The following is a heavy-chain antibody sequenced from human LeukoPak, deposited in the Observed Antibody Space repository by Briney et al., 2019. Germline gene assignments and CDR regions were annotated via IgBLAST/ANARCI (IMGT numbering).Heavy chain of an antibody. V-gene: IGHV4-34*01. CDR1: GGSFSGYY. CDR3: ASLRGYSGYELDY. J-gene: IGHJ4*02. Sequence: SETLSLTCAVYGGSFSGYYWSWIRQPPGKGLEWIGEINHSGSTNYNPSLKSRVTISVDTSKNQFSLKLSSVTAADTAVYYCASLRGYSGYELDYWGQGTLVTVSS. CDR2: INHSGST. D-gene: IGHD5-12*01.